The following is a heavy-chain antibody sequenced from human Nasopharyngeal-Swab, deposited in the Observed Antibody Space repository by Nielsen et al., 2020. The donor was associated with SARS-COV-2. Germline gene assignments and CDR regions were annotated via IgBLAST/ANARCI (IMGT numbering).Heavy chain of an antibody. CDR2: ISYDGSNK. Sequence: GGSLRLSCAASGFTFSSYGMHWVRQAPGKGLEWVAVISYDGSNKYYADSVKGRFTISRDNSKNTLYLQMNSLRAEDTAVYYCAKGEYCSSTSCYPVSYFDYWGQGTLVTV. J-gene: IGHJ4*02. V-gene: IGHV3-30*18. CDR3: AKGEYCSSTSCYPVSYFDY. CDR1: GFTFSSYG. D-gene: IGHD2-2*01.